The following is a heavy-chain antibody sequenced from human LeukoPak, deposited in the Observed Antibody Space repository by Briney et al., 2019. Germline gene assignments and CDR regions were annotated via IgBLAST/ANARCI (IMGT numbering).Heavy chain of an antibody. CDR1: GGSISSSSYY. Sequence: SETLSLTCTVSGGSISSSSYYWGWIRQPPGKGLEWIGSIYYSGSTYYNPSLKSRVTISVDTFKNQFSLKLSSVTAADTAVYYCARPGIAALIGYCSGGSCYGANDAFDIWGQGTMVTVSS. CDR2: IYYSGST. V-gene: IGHV4-39*01. J-gene: IGHJ3*02. D-gene: IGHD2-15*01. CDR3: ARPGIAALIGYCSGGSCYGANDAFDI.